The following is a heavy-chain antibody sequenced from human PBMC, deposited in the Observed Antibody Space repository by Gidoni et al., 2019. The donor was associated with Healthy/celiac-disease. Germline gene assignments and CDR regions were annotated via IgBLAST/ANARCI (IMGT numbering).Heavy chain of an antibody. CDR2: INPNSGGT. CDR3: ARVYQLLVLSWFDP. Sequence: QVQLVQSGAEVKKPGASVKVSCKASGYTFTGYYMHWVRQAPGQGLEWMGWINPNSGGTNYAHKFQGRVTMTRDTSISTAYMELSRLRSDYTAVYYCARVYQLLVLSWFDPWGQGTLVTVSS. D-gene: IGHD2-2*01. V-gene: IGHV1-2*07. CDR1: GYTFTGYY. J-gene: IGHJ5*02.